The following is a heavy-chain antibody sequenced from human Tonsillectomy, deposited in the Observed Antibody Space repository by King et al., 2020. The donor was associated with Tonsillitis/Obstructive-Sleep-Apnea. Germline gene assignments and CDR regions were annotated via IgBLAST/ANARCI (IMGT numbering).Heavy chain of an antibody. CDR2: ISVSGGST. D-gene: IGHD6-13*01. J-gene: IGHJ4*02. Sequence: VQLVESGGGLVQPGGSRRLSCAASGSTFTSFAMSWSRQAPGKGREWVSAISVSGGSTYSADPVKGRFTISRDNSKNTLYLQMNSLRAEDTAVYYCAKRGGAGTFDYWGQGTLVTVSS. CDR3: AKRGGAGTFDY. CDR1: GSTFTSFA. V-gene: IGHV3-23*04.